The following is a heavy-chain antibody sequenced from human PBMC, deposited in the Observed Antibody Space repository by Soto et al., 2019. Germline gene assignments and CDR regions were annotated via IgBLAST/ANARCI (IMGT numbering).Heavy chain of an antibody. CDR3: ARDGSRWLHRGMDV. D-gene: IGHD5-12*01. Sequence: PGGSLRLSCAASGFTFSSYSMNWVRQAPGKGLEWVSSISSSSSYIYYADSVKGRFAISRDNAKNSLYLQMNSLRAEDTAVYYCARDGSRWLHRGMDVWGQGATVTVSS. CDR1: GFTFSSYS. V-gene: IGHV3-21*01. CDR2: ISSSSSYI. J-gene: IGHJ6*02.